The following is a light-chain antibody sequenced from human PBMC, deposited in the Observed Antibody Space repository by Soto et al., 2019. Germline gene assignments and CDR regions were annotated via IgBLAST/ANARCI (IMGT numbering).Light chain of an antibody. CDR2: GAS. Sequence: EIVLTQSPGTLSLSPGERATLSCRASQSFSGKYLAWYQQKPGQAPRLLIHGASNRATGIPDRFSGSGSGTVFTLTISKLEPEDFAVYYWQQYGSSPPYTFGQGTKLEIK. CDR3: QQYGSSPPYT. CDR1: QSFSGKY. V-gene: IGKV3-20*01. J-gene: IGKJ2*01.